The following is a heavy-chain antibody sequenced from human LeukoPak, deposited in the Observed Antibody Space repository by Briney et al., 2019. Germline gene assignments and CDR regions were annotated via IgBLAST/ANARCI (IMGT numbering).Heavy chain of an antibody. J-gene: IGHJ6*03. D-gene: IGHD6-19*01. CDR3: ARVSFEYSSGWVPGYYYYMDV. CDR1: GGSISSYY. CDR2: IYYSGST. Sequence: SETLSLTCTVSGGSISSYYWSWIRQPPGKGLEWIGYIYYSGSTNYNPSLKSRVTISVDTSKNQFSLKLSSVTAADTAVYYCARVSFEYSSGWVPGYYYYMDVWGKGTTVTVSS. V-gene: IGHV4-59*01.